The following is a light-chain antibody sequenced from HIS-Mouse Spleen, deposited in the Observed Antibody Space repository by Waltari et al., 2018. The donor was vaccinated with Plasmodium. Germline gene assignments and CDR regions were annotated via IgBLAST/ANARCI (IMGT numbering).Light chain of an antibody. CDR2: KAS. Sequence: DIQMTQSPSTLSASVGARVTITCPASQSISSWLAWYQQKPGKAPKLLIYKASSLESGVPSRFSGSGSGTEFTLTISSLQPDDFATYYCQQYNSYSWTFGQGTKVEIK. J-gene: IGKJ1*01. CDR3: QQYNSYSWT. CDR1: QSISSW. V-gene: IGKV1-5*03.